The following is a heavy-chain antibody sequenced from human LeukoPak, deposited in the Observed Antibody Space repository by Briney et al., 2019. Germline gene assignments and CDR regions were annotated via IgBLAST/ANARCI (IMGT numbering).Heavy chain of an antibody. CDR1: GDSITNSY. V-gene: IGHV4-59*01. J-gene: IGHJ4*02. CDR3: ARAPIGSVDY. D-gene: IGHD1-1*01. Sequence: PSETLSLTCTVFGDSITNSYWTWIRLPPGKGLEWIAYIYYTGYTNYNPSLKSRVSISVDTSKNRLSLKLISVTAADTAVYYCARAPIGSVDYWGPGAQVTVSS. CDR2: IYYTGYT.